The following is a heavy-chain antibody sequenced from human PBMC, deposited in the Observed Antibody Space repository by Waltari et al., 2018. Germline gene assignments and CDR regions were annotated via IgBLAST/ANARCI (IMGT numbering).Heavy chain of an antibody. CDR2: IKPVLGTT. CDR1: GGTFGSYA. V-gene: IGHV1-69*13. D-gene: IGHD4-17*01. J-gene: IGHJ4*02. CDR3: ANTVRNSPDFDY. Sequence: QVQLVQSGSEVKKPGSSVKVSCKASGGTFGSYAVSWVRQAPGQGLEWVGGIKPVLGTTSYAQKFQDRVTLIADDSSSTVYMELSSLKSDDTAVYYCANTVRNSPDFDYWGQGTLVTVSS.